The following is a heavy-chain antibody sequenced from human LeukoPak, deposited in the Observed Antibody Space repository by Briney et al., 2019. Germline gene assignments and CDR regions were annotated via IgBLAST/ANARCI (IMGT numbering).Heavy chain of an antibody. V-gene: IGHV4-59*01. J-gene: IGHJ6*03. D-gene: IGHD3-22*01. Sequence: PSETLSLTCTVSGGSISSYYWSWIRQPPGKGLEWIGYIYYSGSTNYNPSLKSRVTISVDTSKNQFSLKLSSVTAADTAVYYCARDRYDSSGYYYVPGHYYYYMDVWGKGTTVTVSS. CDR3: ARDRYDSSGYYYVPGHYYYYMDV. CDR2: IYYSGST. CDR1: GGSISSYY.